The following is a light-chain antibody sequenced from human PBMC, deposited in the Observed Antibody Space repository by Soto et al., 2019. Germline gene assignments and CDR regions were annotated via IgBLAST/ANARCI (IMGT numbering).Light chain of an antibody. CDR2: EVS. J-gene: IGLJ1*01. CDR1: GSDVGS. V-gene: IGLV2-14*02. Sequence: QSALTQPASVSGSPGQSITISCTGTGSDVGSVSWYQHPPGKAPKLIIYEVSYRPSGVSDRFSGSKSGNTASLTISGLQAEDEADYYCSSYTSSNALEVFGIGTQLTVL. CDR3: SSYTSSNALEV.